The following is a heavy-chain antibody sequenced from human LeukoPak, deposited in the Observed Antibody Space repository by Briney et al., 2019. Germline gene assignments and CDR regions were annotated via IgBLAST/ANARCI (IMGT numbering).Heavy chain of an antibody. CDR1: GGTFSSCA. Sequence: GASVKVSCKASGGTFSSCAISWVRQAPGQGLEWMGGIIPILGTANYAQKFQGRVTITTDESTSTAYMELSSLRSEDTAVYYCARARSLNSSGYYSPSYFDYWGQGTLVTVSS. D-gene: IGHD3-22*01. CDR3: ARARSLNSSGYYSPSYFDY. J-gene: IGHJ4*02. CDR2: IIPILGTA. V-gene: IGHV1-69*05.